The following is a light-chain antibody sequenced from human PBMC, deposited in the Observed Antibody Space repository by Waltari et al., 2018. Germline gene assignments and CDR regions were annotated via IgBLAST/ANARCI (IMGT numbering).Light chain of an antibody. V-gene: IGKV2-30*02. CDR1: QSLVHSDGNTH. Sequence: EVVMTQSPLSLPVTLGQPASISCTSSQSLVHSDGNTHLNWFQQRPGQSPRRLIYRVSNRDSGVPDRFSGSGSDTDFTLKISRVEAGDVGVYYCMQGTHWPYTFGQGTKLDIK. CDR3: MQGTHWPYT. CDR2: RVS. J-gene: IGKJ2*01.